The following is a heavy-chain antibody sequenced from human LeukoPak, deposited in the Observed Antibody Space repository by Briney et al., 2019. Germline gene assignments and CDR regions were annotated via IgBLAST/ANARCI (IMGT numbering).Heavy chain of an antibody. CDR2: IYYSGST. D-gene: IGHD2-2*01. CDR1: GGSISSSSYY. J-gene: IGHJ6*03. V-gene: IGHV4-39*07. CDR3: ARVPYCSSTSCYWGGNGYYYYMDV. Sequence: SETLSLTCTVSGGSISSSSYYWGWIRQPPGKGLEWIGSIYYSGSTYYNPSLKSRVTISVDTSKNQFSLKLSSVTAADTAVYYCARVPYCSSTSCYWGGNGYYYYMDVWGKGTTVTVSS.